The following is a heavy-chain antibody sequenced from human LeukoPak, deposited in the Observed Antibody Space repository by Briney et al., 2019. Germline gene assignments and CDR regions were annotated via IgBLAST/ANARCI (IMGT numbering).Heavy chain of an antibody. CDR2: ISGFGGST. Sequence: GGSLRLSCAASGLNFQCYAMNWVRQAPGKGPEWVSGISGFGGSTYYAPSVKDRFAISRDNSGNALFLRLTNLRVEDSALYYCARRGGSSWSSFDFWGQGTWVGVSS. CDR3: ARRGGSSWSSFDF. J-gene: IGHJ4*02. V-gene: IGHV3-23*01. D-gene: IGHD6-13*01. CDR1: GLNFQCYA.